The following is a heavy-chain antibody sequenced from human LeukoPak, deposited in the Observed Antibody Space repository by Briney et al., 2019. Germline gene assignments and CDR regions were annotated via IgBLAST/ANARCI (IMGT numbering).Heavy chain of an antibody. CDR3: ARGEVEYGGNSDY. D-gene: IGHD4-23*01. Sequence: ASVKVSCKASGYTFTGYYMHWVRQAPGQGLEWMGWINPNSGGTNYAQKFQGRVTMTRDTSISTAYMELSRLRSDDRAVYYCARGEVEYGGNSDYWGQGTLVTVSS. CDR1: GYTFTGYY. V-gene: IGHV1-2*02. J-gene: IGHJ4*02. CDR2: INPNSGGT.